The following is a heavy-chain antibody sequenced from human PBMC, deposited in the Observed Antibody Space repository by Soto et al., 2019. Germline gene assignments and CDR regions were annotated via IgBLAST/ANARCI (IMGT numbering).Heavy chain of an antibody. CDR2: ISSSSSYI. CDR1: GFTFSSYS. CDR3: ARESTVTTGFY. J-gene: IGHJ4*02. Sequence: EVQLVESGGGLVKPGGSLRLSCAASGFTFSSYSMNWVRQAPGKGLEWVSSISSSSSYIYYADSVKGRFTISRDNAKNSLYLQMHSLRAEDTAVYYCARESTVTTGFYWGQGTLVTVSS. D-gene: IGHD4-17*01. V-gene: IGHV3-21*01.